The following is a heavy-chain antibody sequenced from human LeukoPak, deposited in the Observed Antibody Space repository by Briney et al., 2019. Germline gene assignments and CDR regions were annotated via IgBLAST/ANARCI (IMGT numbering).Heavy chain of an antibody. Sequence: PSETLSLTCTVSGGSISSSSYYWGWIRQPPGKGLEWIGSIYYSGSTYYNPSLKSRVTISVDTSKNQFSLKLSSVTAADTAVYYCARLGSSSWYVGYWGQGTPVTVSS. CDR1: GGSISSSSYY. D-gene: IGHD6-13*01. V-gene: IGHV4-39*01. CDR2: IYYSGST. J-gene: IGHJ4*02. CDR3: ARLGSSSWYVGY.